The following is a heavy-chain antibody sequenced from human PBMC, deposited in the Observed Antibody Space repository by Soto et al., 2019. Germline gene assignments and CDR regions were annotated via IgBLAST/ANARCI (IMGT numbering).Heavy chain of an antibody. V-gene: IGHV3-11*05. CDR2: ISDGGSYT. D-gene: IGHD6-19*01. CDR1: GFIFSDYY. CDR3: ARAPGAVNSYAGVDV. Sequence: GGSLRLSCVASGFIFSDYYMAWIRRAPGKGLEWVSYISDGGSYTNHGNSVRGRVSVSRDDARNSLYLQIKNLRVEDTGVYYCARAPGAVNSYAGVDVWGQGTTVTVSS. J-gene: IGHJ6*02.